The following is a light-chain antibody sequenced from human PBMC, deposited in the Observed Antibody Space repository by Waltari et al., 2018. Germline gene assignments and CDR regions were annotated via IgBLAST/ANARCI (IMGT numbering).Light chain of an antibody. Sequence: QSALTQPRSVSGSPGQSVTIACTGTSRNVGGYDFVSWYKQNPGKAPNLMNYDGNMRPSGVPDLFSGSKSGNTASLTISGFQAEDEADYYCCSYEGSYSMVFGGGTRLTVL. V-gene: IGLV2-11*01. CDR1: SRNVGGYDF. CDR3: CSYEGSYSMV. J-gene: IGLJ2*01. CDR2: DGN.